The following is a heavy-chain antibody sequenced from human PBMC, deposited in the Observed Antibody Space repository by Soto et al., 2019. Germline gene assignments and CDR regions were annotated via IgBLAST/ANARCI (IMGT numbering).Heavy chain of an antibody. J-gene: IGHJ3*02. CDR2: VYYTGRT. CDR3: AREGGSSWFDAFDI. V-gene: IGHV4-61*01. Sequence: SETLSLTCTVSGGSFKSGSYYWSWVRQPPGKGLEWIGYVYYTGRTSYSPSLKSRVTISVDTSKNQFSLKLSSVTAADTAVYYCAREGGSSWFDAFDIWGQGTMVTVSS. D-gene: IGHD6-13*01. CDR1: GGSFKSGSYY.